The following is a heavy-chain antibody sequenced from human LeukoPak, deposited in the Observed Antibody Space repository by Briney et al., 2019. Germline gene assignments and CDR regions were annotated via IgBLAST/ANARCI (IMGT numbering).Heavy chain of an antibody. Sequence: PGRSLRLSCTAAGFTFGDYAMSWVRHAPGEGLERVSLIGSSGGSTFYADCVKGMFTISRDNSDHTLSVQMNDRRVLDTAIYICAKDIQLSTWRLETMVTVSS. V-gene: IGHV3-23*01. CDR2: IGSSGGST. CDR1: GFTFGDYA. J-gene: IGHJ3*01. D-gene: IGHD5-24*01. CDR3: AKDIQLST.